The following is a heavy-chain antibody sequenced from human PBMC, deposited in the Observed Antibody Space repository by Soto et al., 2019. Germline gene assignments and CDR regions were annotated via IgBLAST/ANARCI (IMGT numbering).Heavy chain of an antibody. V-gene: IGHV3-48*01. Sequence: EVQLVESGGGLVQPGGSLRLSCAASGFSFSNYAMDWVRQAPGKGLEWVSYISGSSSNIRYADSVKGRFTISRDNAKSSGYLQMSSLRADETAVYYCARDPSRGSDWARYLDLWGRGTLVTVSS. J-gene: IGHJ2*01. D-gene: IGHD1-26*01. CDR2: ISGSSSNI. CDR1: GFSFSNYA. CDR3: ARDPSRGSDWARYLDL.